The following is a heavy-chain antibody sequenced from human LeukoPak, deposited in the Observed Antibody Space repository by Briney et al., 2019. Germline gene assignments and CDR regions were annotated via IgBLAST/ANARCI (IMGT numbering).Heavy chain of an antibody. CDR3: ARAPMRDHFDY. V-gene: IGHV4-61*02. Sequence: PSQTLSLTCTVSGGSISSGSYYWSWIRQPAGKGLEWIGRIYTSGSTNYNPSLKSRVTISVDTSKNQFSLKLSSVTAADTAVYYCARAPMRDHFDYWGQGTLVTVSS. CDR1: GGSISSGSYY. D-gene: IGHD2-21*02. CDR2: IYTSGST. J-gene: IGHJ4*02.